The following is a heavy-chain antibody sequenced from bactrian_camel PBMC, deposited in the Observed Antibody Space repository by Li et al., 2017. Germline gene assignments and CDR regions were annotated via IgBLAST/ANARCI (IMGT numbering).Heavy chain of an antibody. CDR3: AAATGVWVRPPLSRIAYGY. Sequence: HVQLVESGGGSVQAGGSLTLSCVGSGYTFSTYSMGWVRQAPGKEREGVAHIDSAGDTNYADSVKGRFTISQDNAKNTVYLRMNSLKPEDTAIYYCAAATGVWVRPPLSRIAYGYWGQGTQVTVS. D-gene: IGHD5*01. CDR2: IDSAGDT. CDR1: GYTFSTYS. V-gene: IGHV3S53*01. J-gene: IGHJ4*01.